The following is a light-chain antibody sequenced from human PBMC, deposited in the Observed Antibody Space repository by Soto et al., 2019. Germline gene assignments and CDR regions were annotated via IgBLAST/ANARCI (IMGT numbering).Light chain of an antibody. CDR1: SSNIGNNY. V-gene: IGLV1-51*01. J-gene: IGLJ6*01. CDR2: DNN. Sequence: QPVLTQPPSVSAAPGQKVTISCSGSSSNIGNNYVSWYQQLPGTAPKLLIYDNNKRPSGIPDRFSGSKSGTSATLGITGLQTGDEADYYCGTWDSSLSNVFGSGTQLTVL. CDR3: GTWDSSLSNV.